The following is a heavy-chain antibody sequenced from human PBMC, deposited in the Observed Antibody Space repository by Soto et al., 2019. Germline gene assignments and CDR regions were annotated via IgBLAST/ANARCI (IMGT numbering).Heavy chain of an antibody. Sequence: TSETLSLTCAVSGGSFTSNNWWTWVRQPPGQGLEWIGEIYRTGSTNYNPSLKGRVTISLDKSENQFSLKVTSLTAAETAVYYCASRDPGTSVDYWGQGTLVTVSS. D-gene: IGHD1-7*01. CDR1: GGSFTSNNW. CDR3: ASRDPGTSVDY. CDR2: IYRTGST. V-gene: IGHV4-4*02. J-gene: IGHJ4*02.